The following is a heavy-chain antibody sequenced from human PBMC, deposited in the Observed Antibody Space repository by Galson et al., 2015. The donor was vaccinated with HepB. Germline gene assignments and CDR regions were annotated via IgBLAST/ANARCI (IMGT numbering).Heavy chain of an antibody. J-gene: IGHJ4*02. CDR2: VSTKRGNT. CDR1: GYTFNKYG. V-gene: IGHV1-18*01. Sequence: SVKVSCKASGYTFNKYGISWVRQVPGQGLEWMGWVSTKRGNTKHAQNFQGRVTMTTETSTNTAYMELRSLRSADTAVYYCARDVDWALDYWGQGTLVTVSS. D-gene: IGHD3-9*01. CDR3: ARDVDWALDY.